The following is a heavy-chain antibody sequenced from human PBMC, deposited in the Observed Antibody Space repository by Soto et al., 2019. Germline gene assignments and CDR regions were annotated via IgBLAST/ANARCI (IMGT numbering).Heavy chain of an antibody. Sequence: HLQLQESGPGLVKPSETLSLMCSVSDDSINSDKFYWGWIRQPPGKGLEWIGRIYYRGNAYYNPSLQTRVTISLDKSKRQFSLKLNSVTAADSAVYFCARLEGLATISYYFDFWGPGALVTVSS. J-gene: IGHJ4*02. CDR1: DDSINSDKFY. D-gene: IGHD3-9*01. V-gene: IGHV4-39*01. CDR2: IYYRGNA. CDR3: ARLEGLATISYYFDF.